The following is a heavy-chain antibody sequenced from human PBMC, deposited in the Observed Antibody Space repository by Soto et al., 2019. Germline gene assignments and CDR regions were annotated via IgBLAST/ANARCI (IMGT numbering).Heavy chain of an antibody. J-gene: IGHJ4*02. CDR2: INHSGST. CDR3: ARSYGSSWYMTFDY. D-gene: IGHD6-13*01. CDR1: GESFSGYY. V-gene: IGHV4-34*01. Sequence: SETLSLTCAVYGESFSGYYWSWIRQPPGKGLEWIGEINHSGSTNYNPSLKSRVNISVDTSKNQLSLKLSSVTAADTAVYYCARSYGSSWYMTFDYWGQGTLVTVS.